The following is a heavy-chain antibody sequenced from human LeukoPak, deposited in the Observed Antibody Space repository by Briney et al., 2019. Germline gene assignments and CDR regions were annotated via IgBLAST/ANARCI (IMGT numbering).Heavy chain of an antibody. CDR1: GFTFSSHW. J-gene: IGHJ1*01. CDR3: ATSTRG. D-gene: IGHD2-15*01. V-gene: IGHV3-7*02. CDR2: IKTDGSEK. Sequence: PGGSLRLSCAASGFTFSSHWMTWVRQAPGKGLEWVASIKTDGSEKYYVDSVKGRFTISRDNAKNSLYLQMNSLRAEDTALYYCATSTRGWGQGTLVTVSS.